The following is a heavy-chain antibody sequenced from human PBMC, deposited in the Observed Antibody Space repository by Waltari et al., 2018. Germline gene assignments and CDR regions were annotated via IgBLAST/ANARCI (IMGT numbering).Heavy chain of an antibody. CDR1: GGSFSGYY. CDR3: ARGSDRSHLRWFDP. J-gene: IGHJ5*02. Sequence: QVQLQQWGAGLLKPSETLSLTCAVYGGSFSGYYWTWIRQPPGKGLEWIGEINHSGSPNYNPSLKSRVTISVDTSKNQFSLKLSSVTAADTAVYYCARGSDRSHLRWFDPWGQGTLVTVSS. V-gene: IGHV4-34*01. CDR2: INHSGSP.